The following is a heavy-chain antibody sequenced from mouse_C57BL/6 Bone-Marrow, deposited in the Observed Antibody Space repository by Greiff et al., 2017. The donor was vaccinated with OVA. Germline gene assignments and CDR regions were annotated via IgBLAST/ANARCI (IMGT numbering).Heavy chain of an antibody. CDR1: GYTFTSYW. V-gene: IGHV1-55*01. CDR2: IYPGSGST. Sequence: VQLQQPGAELVKPGASVKMSCKASGYTFTSYWITWVKQRPGQGLEWIGDIYPGSGSTNYNEKFKSKATLTVDTSCSTAYMQLSSLTSEDSAVYYCARGSYYEAMDYWGQGTSVTVSS. D-gene: IGHD2-10*01. CDR3: ARGSYYEAMDY. J-gene: IGHJ4*01.